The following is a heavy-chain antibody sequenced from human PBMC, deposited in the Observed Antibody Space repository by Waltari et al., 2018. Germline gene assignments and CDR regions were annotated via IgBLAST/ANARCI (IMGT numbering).Heavy chain of an antibody. V-gene: IGHV1-18*01. D-gene: IGHD3-10*01. CDR1: GYSFTNYG. Sequence: QVQLVQSGAEVNKPGASVTVSCKASGYSFTNYGISWVRPAPGQGLEWMGWISAYNGNTNYAKKLQGRVTMTTDTSTSTAYMELRSLRSDETAVYYCARNGESGDYFDYWGQGTLVTVSS. CDR3: ARNGESGDYFDY. J-gene: IGHJ4*02. CDR2: ISAYNGNT.